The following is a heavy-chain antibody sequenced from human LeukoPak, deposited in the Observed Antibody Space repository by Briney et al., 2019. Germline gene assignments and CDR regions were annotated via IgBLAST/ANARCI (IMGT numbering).Heavy chain of an antibody. CDR1: GFTFSSYA. CDR3: ARAGRYCSGGSCFTPYYYYGMDV. J-gene: IGHJ6*02. D-gene: IGHD2-15*01. Sequence: PGASLRLSCAASGFTFSSYAIHWVRQARGKWLEWVAFISFDGSNKYYAYSVKGRFTICRDDSKNTLYLQMNSLRAEDTAVYYCARAGRYCSGGSCFTPYYYYGMDVWGQGTTVTVAS. V-gene: IGHV3-30*04. CDR2: ISFDGSNK.